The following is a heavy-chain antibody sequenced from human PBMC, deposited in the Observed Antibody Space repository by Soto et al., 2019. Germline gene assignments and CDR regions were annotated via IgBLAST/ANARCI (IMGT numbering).Heavy chain of an antibody. CDR2: ISAYNGNT. CDR1: GYTFTSYG. D-gene: IGHD3-3*01. CDR3: ARASPRYDFWSGYYPNYYYYGMDV. Sequence: ASVKVSCKASGYTFTSYGISWVRQAPGQGLEWMGWISAYNGNTNYAQKLQGRVTMTTDTSTSTAYMELRSLRSDDTAVYYCARASPRYDFWSGYYPNYYYYGMDVWGQGTTVTVS. V-gene: IGHV1-18*01. J-gene: IGHJ6*02.